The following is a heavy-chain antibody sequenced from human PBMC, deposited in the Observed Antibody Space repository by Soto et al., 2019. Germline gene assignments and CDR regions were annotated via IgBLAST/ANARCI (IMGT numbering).Heavy chain of an antibody. CDR1: GGSISSYY. CDR2: IYYSGST. J-gene: IGHJ4*02. Sequence: SETLSLTCTVSGGSISSYYWSWIRQPPGKGLEWIGYIYYSGSTNYNPSLKSRVTISVDKSKNQFSLKLSSVTAADTAVYYCARGTVTTLPFYFDYWGQGTLVTVSS. V-gene: IGHV4-59*12. CDR3: ARGTVTTLPFYFDY. D-gene: IGHD4-17*01.